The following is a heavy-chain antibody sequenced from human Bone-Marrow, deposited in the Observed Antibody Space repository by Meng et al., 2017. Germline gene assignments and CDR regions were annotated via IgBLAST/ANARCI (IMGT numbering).Heavy chain of an antibody. D-gene: IGHD3-9*01. J-gene: IGHJ5*02. CDR1: GFTFSSYA. Sequence: GESLKISCAASGFTFSSYAMHWVRQAPGKGLEWVAVISYDGSNKYYADSVKGRFTISRDNSKNTLYLQMNSLRAGDTAVYYCARESPYYDILTPKNWFDPWGQGTLVTVSS. CDR3: ARESPYYDILTPKNWFDP. CDR2: ISYDGSNK. V-gene: IGHV3-30*04.